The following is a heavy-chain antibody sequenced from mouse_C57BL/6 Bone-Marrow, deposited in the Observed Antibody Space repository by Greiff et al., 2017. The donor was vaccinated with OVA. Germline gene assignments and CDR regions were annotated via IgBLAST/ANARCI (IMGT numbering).Heavy chain of an antibody. Sequence: VHVKQSGAELVRPGASVKLSCTASGFNIKDDYMHWVKQRPEQGLEWIGWIDPENGDTEYASKFQGKATITADPSSNTAYLPLSSLTSEDTAVYYCTRGYFDYWGQGTTLTVAS. CDR3: TRGYFDY. V-gene: IGHV14-4*01. CDR1: GFNIKDDY. J-gene: IGHJ2*01. CDR2: IDPENGDT.